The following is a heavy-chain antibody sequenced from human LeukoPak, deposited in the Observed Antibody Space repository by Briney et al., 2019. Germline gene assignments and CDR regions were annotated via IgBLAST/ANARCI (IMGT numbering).Heavy chain of an antibody. CDR2: ISSSSSYI. D-gene: IGHD4-11*01. V-gene: IGHV3-21*01. Sequence: GGSVRLSCAASGFTFSSYSMNWVRQAPGKGLEWVSSISSSSSYIYYADSVKDRFTISRDNAKNSLYLQMNSLRAEDTAVYYCAREYSNYPSNYYGMDVWGKGTTVTVS. CDR3: AREYSNYPSNYYGMDV. J-gene: IGHJ6*04. CDR1: GFTFSSYS.